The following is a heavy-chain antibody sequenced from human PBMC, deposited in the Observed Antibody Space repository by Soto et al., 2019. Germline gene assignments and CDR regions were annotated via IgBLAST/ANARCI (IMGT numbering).Heavy chain of an antibody. CDR2: ISYDGSNK. CDR3: AKTLDEDFWSGSTGAPMYGMDV. CDR1: GFTFSSYG. V-gene: IGHV3-30*18. Sequence: GGSLRLSCAASGFTFSSYGMHWVRQAPGKGLEWVAVISYDGSNKYYADSVKGRFTISRDNSKNTLYLQMNSLRAEDTAVYYCAKTLDEDFWSGSTGAPMYGMDVSGQGTTFTVSS. J-gene: IGHJ6*02. D-gene: IGHD3-3*01.